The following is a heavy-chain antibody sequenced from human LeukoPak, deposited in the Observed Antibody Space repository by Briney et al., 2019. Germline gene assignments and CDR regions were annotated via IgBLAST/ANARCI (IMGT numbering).Heavy chain of an antibody. V-gene: IGHV1-2*04. D-gene: IGHD3-22*01. CDR2: INPNSGGT. J-gene: IGHJ4*02. Sequence: ASVKVSCKASGYTFTGYYMHWVRQAPGQGLEWMGWINPNSGGTNYAQKFQGWVTMTRDTSISTAYMELSRLRSDDTAVYYCAREKLDSSGCYPRREFDYWGQGTLVTVSS. CDR1: GYTFTGYY. CDR3: AREKLDSSGCYPRREFDY.